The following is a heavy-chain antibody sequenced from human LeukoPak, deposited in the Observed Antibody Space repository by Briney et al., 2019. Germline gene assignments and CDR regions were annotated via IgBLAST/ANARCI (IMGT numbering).Heavy chain of an antibody. CDR3: ARALPGIAVAGTLFDY. J-gene: IGHJ4*02. Sequence: AAVKVSFKASGYTFTSYGISWVRQAPGQGLEWMGWISAYNGNTNYAQKLQGRVTMTPDTSTSTAYMELRSLRSDDTAVYYCARALPGIAVAGTLFDYWGQGTLVTVSS. D-gene: IGHD6-19*01. CDR1: GYTFTSYG. V-gene: IGHV1-18*01. CDR2: ISAYNGNT.